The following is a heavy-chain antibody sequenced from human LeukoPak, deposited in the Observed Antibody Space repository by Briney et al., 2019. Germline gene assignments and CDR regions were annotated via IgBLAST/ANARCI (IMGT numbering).Heavy chain of an antibody. Sequence: SETLSLTCTFSGGSISSYYWSWIRQPPGKGLEGIGVIYYIGSTNYNPSLKSRVTISAATSKNQFSLKLSSVTAADTAVYYCARRGRGYVWGSYRYSAYYFDYWGQGTLVTVSS. D-gene: IGHD3-16*02. V-gene: IGHV4-59*08. CDR2: IYYIGST. CDR1: GGSISSYY. J-gene: IGHJ4*02. CDR3: ARRGRGYVWGSYRYSAYYFDY.